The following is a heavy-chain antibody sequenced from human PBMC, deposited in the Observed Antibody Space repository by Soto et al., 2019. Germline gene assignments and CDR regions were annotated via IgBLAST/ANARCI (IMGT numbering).Heavy chain of an antibody. J-gene: IGHJ6*02. CDR2: MLYSGLT. V-gene: IGHV4-39*01. D-gene: IGHD2-15*01. Sequence: KPSETLSLPCSVSGYSVSSSDYYWAWIRQPPGKGLGWIGSMLYSGLTYYNPSLKSRVTLSVDTSKNQFSVRLNSVTASATAVYYCAPLSVSLSGPYGIHVWGQGTTVTVSS. CDR3: APLSVSLSGPYGIHV. CDR1: GYSVSSSDYY.